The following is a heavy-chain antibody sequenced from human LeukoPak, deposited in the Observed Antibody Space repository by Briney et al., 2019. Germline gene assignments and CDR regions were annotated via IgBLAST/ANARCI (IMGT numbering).Heavy chain of an antibody. CDR1: GYTFTGYY. CDR2: INPNRGGT. D-gene: IGHD3-10*01. CDR3: ARERSYYYGSGSYYIFDY. J-gene: IGHJ4*02. V-gene: IGHV1-2*02. Sequence: GASVKVSCKASGYTFTGYYIHWVRQAPGQGLEWLGWINPNRGGTNYAQKFQGRVTMTRDTSISTAYMELSRLRSDDTAVYYCARERSYYYGSGSYYIFDYWGQGTLVTVSS.